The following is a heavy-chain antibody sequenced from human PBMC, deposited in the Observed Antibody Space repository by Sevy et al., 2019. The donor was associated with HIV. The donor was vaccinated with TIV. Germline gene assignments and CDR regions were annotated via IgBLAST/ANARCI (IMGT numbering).Heavy chain of an antibody. J-gene: IGHJ4*02. D-gene: IGHD6-13*01. CDR1: GYTFTSYG. V-gene: IGHV1-18*01. CDR2: ISTYNGNI. Sequence: ASVKVSCKASGYTFTSYGISWVRQAPGQGLEWMGWISTYNGNIKFAQKLQGRVTMTTDTSTGTAYMELTSLRSDDTAVYYCARGSSSSWYSLNFDFWGQGTLVTVSS. CDR3: ARGSSSSWYSLNFDF.